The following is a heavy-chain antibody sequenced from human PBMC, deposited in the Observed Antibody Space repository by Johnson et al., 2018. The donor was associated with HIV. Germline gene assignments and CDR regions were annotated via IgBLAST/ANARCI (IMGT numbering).Heavy chain of an antibody. CDR3: ARGTITLIRGVIGFDI. CDR2: IYSGGST. CDR1: GFTVSSHY. V-gene: IGHV3-53*01. D-gene: IGHD3-10*01. J-gene: IGHJ3*02. Sequence: VQLVESGGGWVQPGGSLRVSCAASGFTVSSHYMSWVRQSPGKGLEWLSVIYSGGSTYYEDSVKGRFTISRDNSKNTLDLQMNSLRAEDTAVYYCARGTITLIRGVIGFDIWGQGTMVTVSS.